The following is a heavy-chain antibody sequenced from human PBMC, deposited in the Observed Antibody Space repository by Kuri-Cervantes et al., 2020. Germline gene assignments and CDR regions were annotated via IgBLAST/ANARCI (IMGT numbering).Heavy chain of an antibody. CDR3: ARDDIRWLRPHPQYYYYDMDV. Sequence: GGSLRLSCAASGFTFSSYWMHWVRQAPGKGLVWVSRINSDGSSTSYADSVKGRFTISRDNAKNTLYLQMNSLRDEDTAVYYCARDDIRWLRPHPQYYYYDMDVWGQGTTVTVSS. V-gene: IGHV3-74*01. J-gene: IGHJ6*02. CDR1: GFTFSSYW. CDR2: INSDGSST. D-gene: IGHD5-12*01.